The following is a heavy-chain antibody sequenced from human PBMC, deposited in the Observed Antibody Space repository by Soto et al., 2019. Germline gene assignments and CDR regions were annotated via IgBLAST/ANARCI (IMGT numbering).Heavy chain of an antibody. CDR2: IYSSGST. Sequence: SETLSLTCSVSGGSISSGSYYWTWIRQPPGKGLEWIGYIYSSGSTNYSPSLKSRVSMSVDKSKNQFSLRLSSVTAADTAVYYCAREDRNSYFDFWGQGTLVTVSS. V-gene: IGHV4-61*01. J-gene: IGHJ4*02. CDR1: GGSISSGSYY. CDR3: AREDRNSYFDF.